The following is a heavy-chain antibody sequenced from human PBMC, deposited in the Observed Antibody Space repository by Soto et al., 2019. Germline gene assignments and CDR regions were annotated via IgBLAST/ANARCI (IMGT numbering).Heavy chain of an antibody. Sequence: QVQLVQSGAEVKKPGSSVKVSCKASGGTLSGYSISWVRQAPGQGLEWMGRRIISIVGIANYEQKFQDRVTITADTSTSTVYMELSSLRSEDTAVYYCAREAGTVTTSYYYNGMDVWGQGTTVTVSS. D-gene: IGHD4-17*01. J-gene: IGHJ6*02. CDR3: AREAGTVTTSYYYNGMDV. CDR2: IISIVGIA. V-gene: IGHV1-69*08. CDR1: GGTLSGYS.